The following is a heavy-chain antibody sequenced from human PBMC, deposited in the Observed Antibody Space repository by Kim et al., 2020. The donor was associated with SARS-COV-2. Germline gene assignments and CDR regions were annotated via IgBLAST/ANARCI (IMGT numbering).Heavy chain of an antibody. D-gene: IGHD3-10*01. CDR1: GGSISTFH. CDR2: IHFGGGT. CDR3: SRGRWGPRGSPLIDKGLDV. J-gene: IGHJ6*01. Sequence: SETLSLTCSVSGGSISTFHWNWIRQPPGKGLEWIGSIHFGGGTKYNPSLKSRVTVSSDTSKNQFSLKGNSVTAADTAVYYCSRGRWGPRGSPLIDKGLDV. V-gene: IGHV4-59*01.